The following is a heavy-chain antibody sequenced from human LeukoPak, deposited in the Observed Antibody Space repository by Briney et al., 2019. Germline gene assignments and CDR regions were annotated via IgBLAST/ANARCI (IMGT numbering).Heavy chain of an antibody. V-gene: IGHV3-48*04. CDR3: ARDMGSYPRNEMFWFDP. D-gene: IGHD1-26*01. CDR1: GFTFISYG. J-gene: IGHJ5*02. CDR2: ISSSGSTI. Sequence: GGSLRLSCAASGFTFISYGMHWVRQAPGKGLEWVSYISSSGSTIYYADSVKGRFTISRDNAKNSLYLQMNSLRAEDTAVYYCARDMGSYPRNEMFWFDPWGQGTLLTVSS.